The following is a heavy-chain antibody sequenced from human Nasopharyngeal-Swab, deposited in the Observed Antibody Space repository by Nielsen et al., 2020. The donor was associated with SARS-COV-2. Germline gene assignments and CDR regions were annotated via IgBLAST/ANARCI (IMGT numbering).Heavy chain of an antibody. V-gene: IGHV4-31*03. CDR3: ARDYRGAGYYYYGMDV. CDR1: GGSINSGDSC. J-gene: IGHJ6*02. D-gene: IGHD1-26*01. CDR2: ISYRGST. Sequence: TLSLTCTVSGGSINSGDSCWSWIRQHPGKGLERIGYISYRGSTYYNPSLKSRVTISVDTSKNQVSLNLSSVTAADTAVYYCARDYRGAGYYYYGMDVWGQGTTVTVSS.